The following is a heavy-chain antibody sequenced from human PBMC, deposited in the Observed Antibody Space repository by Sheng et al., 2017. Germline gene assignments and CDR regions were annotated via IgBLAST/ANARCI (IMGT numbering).Heavy chain of an antibody. V-gene: IGHV3-33*01. J-gene: IGHJ4*02. CDR1: GFTFSSYG. CDR2: IWYDGSNK. Sequence: QVQLVESGGGVVQPGRSLRLSCAASGFTFSSYGMHWVRQAPGKGLEWVAVIWYDGSNKYYADSVKGRFTISRDNSKNTLYLQMNSLRAEDTAVYYCARGRHYGDYFGFDYWGQGTLV. CDR3: ARGRHYGDYFGFDY. D-gene: IGHD4-17*01.